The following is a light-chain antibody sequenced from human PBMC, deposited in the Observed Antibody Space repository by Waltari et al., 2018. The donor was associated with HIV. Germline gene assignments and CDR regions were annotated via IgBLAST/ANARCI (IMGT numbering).Light chain of an antibody. CDR2: EVS. V-gene: IGLV2-23*02. Sequence: QSALTQPASVSGSPGQSITISCTRTSSDVAPYKLVSWYQQPPGKAPKLMIYEVSKRPSGVSDRFSGSKSGDTASLTISGLQAEDEADYYCCSYVSNVIFGGGTKLTVL. CDR1: SSDVAPYKL. J-gene: IGLJ2*01. CDR3: CSYVSNVI.